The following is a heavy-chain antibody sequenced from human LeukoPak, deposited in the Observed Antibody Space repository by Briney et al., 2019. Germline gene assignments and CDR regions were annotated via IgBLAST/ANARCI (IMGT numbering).Heavy chain of an antibody. CDR1: GGSISSGSYY. V-gene: IGHV4-61*02. CDR2: IYTSGST. J-gene: IGHJ5*02. CDR3: ARIEMATTNWFDP. D-gene: IGHD5-24*01. Sequence: SETLSLTCTVSGGSISSGSYYWSWIRQPAGKGLEWIGRIYTSGSTNYNPSLKSRVTISVDTSKNQLSLKLSSVTAADTAVYYCARIEMATTNWFDPWGQGTLVTVSS.